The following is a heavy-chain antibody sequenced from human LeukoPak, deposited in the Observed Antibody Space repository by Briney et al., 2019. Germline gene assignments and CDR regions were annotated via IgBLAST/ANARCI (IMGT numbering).Heavy chain of an antibody. CDR1: GFTFSSYS. V-gene: IGHV3-48*02. CDR3: ARDSCSGYACHSFDY. Sequence: PGGSLRLSCAASGFTFSSYSMNWVRQAPGKGLEWVSYITSSGSVMYHADSVRGRFTISRDNAKNSLYLEMNSLRDEDTAVYYCARDSCSGYACHSFDYWGQGTLVTVSS. CDR2: ITSSGSVM. J-gene: IGHJ4*02. D-gene: IGHD3-22*01.